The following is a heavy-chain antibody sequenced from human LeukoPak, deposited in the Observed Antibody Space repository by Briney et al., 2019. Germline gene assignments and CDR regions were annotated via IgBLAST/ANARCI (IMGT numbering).Heavy chain of an antibody. D-gene: IGHD2-21*01. Sequence: SETLSLTCTVSGGSISSYYWSWIRQPPGKGLEWIGYIYTSGSTNYNPSLKSRVTISVDTSKNQFSLKLSSVTAADTAMYYCARTARLPDSWGQGTLITVSS. V-gene: IGHV4-4*09. CDR3: ARTARLPDS. J-gene: IGHJ1*01. CDR2: IYTSGST. CDR1: GGSISSYY.